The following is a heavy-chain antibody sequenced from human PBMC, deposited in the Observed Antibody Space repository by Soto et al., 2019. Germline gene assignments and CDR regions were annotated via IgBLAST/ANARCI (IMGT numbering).Heavy chain of an antibody. CDR1: GGSISSGGDY. V-gene: IGHV4-31*03. J-gene: IGHJ6*02. CDR3: ARATPYYYYGMDV. D-gene: IGHD2-15*01. Sequence: QVQLQESGPGLVKPSQTLSLTCTVSGGSISSGGDYWSWIRQHPGKGLEWIGYLYYSGSTYYNTSLKSRVTLSVDTSKNHFSLKLSSVTAADTAVYYCARATPYYYYGMDVWGQGTTVTVSS. CDR2: LYYSGST.